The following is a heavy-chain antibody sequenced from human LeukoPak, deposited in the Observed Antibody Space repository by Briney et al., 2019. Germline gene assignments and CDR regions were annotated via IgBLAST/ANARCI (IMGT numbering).Heavy chain of an antibody. CDR1: GGSISSGDYY. V-gene: IGHV4-30-4*08. Sequence: PSETLSLTCTVSGGSISSGDYYWSWIRQPPGKGLEWIGYIYYSGSTYYNPSPKSRVTISVDTSKNQFSLKLSSVTAADTAVYYCAREPTRSGYSYGYSWGQGTLVTVSS. CDR3: AREPTRSGYSYGYS. CDR2: IYYSGST. D-gene: IGHD5-18*01. J-gene: IGHJ4*02.